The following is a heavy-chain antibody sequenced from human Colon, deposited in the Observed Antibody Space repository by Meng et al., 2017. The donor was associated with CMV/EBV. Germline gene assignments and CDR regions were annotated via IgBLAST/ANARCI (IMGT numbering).Heavy chain of an antibody. Sequence: SETLSLTCTVSGGSISSYYWSWIRQPSGKGLEWIGYIYYSGSTNYNPSLKSRVTISVDTSKNQFSLKLSSVTAADTAVYYCARLRFLEWFPEANGMDVWGQGTTVTVSS. CDR2: IYYSGST. CDR3: ARLRFLEWFPEANGMDV. CDR1: GGSISSYY. J-gene: IGHJ6*02. V-gene: IGHV4-59*01. D-gene: IGHD3-3*01.